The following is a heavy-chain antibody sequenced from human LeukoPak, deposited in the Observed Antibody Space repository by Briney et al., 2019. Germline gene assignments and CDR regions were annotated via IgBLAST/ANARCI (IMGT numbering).Heavy chain of an antibody. J-gene: IGHJ4*02. CDR1: GYTFTSYG. D-gene: IGHD1-1*01. V-gene: IGHV1-18*01. Sequence: ASVKVSCKASGYTFTSYGISWVRQAPGQGLEWMGWISAYNGNTNYAQKLQGRVTMTTDTSTRTAYMELRSLRSDDTAVYYCVRDNTGYYFDYWGQGTLVTVSS. CDR2: ISAYNGNT. CDR3: VRDNTGYYFDY.